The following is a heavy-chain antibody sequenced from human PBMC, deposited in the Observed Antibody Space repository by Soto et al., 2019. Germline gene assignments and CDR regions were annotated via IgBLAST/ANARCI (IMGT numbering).Heavy chain of an antibody. J-gene: IGHJ4*02. CDR2: IYYSGST. CDR1: GGSISSSSYY. CDR3: ASCSSSWYADY. V-gene: IGHV4-39*01. Sequence: SETLSLTYTVSGGSISSSSYYWGWIRQPPGKGLEWIGSIYYSGSTYYNPSLKSRVTISVDTSKNQFSLKLSSVTAADTAVYYCASCSSSWYADYWGQGTLVTVS. D-gene: IGHD6-13*01.